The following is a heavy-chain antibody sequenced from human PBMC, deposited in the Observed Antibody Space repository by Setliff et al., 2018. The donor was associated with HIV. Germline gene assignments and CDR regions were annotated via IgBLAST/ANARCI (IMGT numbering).Heavy chain of an antibody. J-gene: IGHJ6*02. CDR1: GYTLTNYY. Sequence: ASVKVSCKASGYTLTNYYMHWVRQAPGQGLEWMGIVNPSDYSTTYAEKFQGRVTMTTDRSTNTVYMELSRLTSGDTAVYYCARDRVELPPDPNGMDVWGQGTTVTVSS. D-gene: IGHD1-7*01. V-gene: IGHV1-46*01. CDR3: ARDRVELPPDPNGMDV. CDR2: VNPSDYST.